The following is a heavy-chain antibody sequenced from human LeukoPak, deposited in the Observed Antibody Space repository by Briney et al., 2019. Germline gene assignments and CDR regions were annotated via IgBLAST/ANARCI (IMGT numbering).Heavy chain of an antibody. V-gene: IGHV1-69*01. J-gene: IGHJ4*02. CDR1: GGTFSSYA. CDR3: ARDWGYGGTEPYFDY. Sequence: SVKVSCKASGGTFSSYAISWVRQAPGQGLAWMGGIIPIFGTANYAQKFQGRVTITADESTSTAYMELSSLRSEDTAVYYCARDWGYGGTEPYFDYWGQGTLVTVSS. D-gene: IGHD4-23*01. CDR2: IIPIFGTA.